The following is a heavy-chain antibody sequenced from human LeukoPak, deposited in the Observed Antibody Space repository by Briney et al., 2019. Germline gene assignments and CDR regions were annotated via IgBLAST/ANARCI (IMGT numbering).Heavy chain of an antibody. CDR1: GFTFSDYY. CDR2: ISTSSSYI. CDR3: ARDPWGSSGYFQH. J-gene: IGHJ1*01. D-gene: IGHD6-19*01. V-gene: IGHV3-21*01. Sequence: GGSLRLSCAASGFTFSDYYMNWVRQAPGKGLEWVSLISTSSSYIYYADSVKGRFTISRDNAKNSLYLQMNTLRAEDTAVYYCARDPWGSSGYFQHWGQGTLVTVSS.